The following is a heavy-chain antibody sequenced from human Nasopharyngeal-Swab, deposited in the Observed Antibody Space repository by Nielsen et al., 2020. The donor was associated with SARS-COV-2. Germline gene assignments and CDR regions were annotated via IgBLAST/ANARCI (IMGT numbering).Heavy chain of an antibody. D-gene: IGHD2-2*01. V-gene: IGHV3-15*01. Sequence: GGSLRLSCPASGFTFTTVWMSWVRQVPGKGLEWVGRIKSKTDGSTRDYAVPVKGRFTIFRDDSKQTVSLQMDSLKLEDTGVYYCAGRDCSGTRCYAYTPSNSGVYHYYYMDVWGKGTTVTVSS. J-gene: IGHJ6*03. CDR3: AGRDCSGTRCYAYTPSNSGVYHYYYMDV. CDR2: IKSKTDGSTR. CDR1: GFTFTTVW.